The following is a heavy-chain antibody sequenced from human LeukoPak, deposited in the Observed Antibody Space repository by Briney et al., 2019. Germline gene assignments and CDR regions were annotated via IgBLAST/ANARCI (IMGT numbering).Heavy chain of an antibody. CDR3: ARERSVVPAATWSY. J-gene: IGHJ4*02. Sequence: ASVKVSCKASGYTFTGYYMHWVRQAPGQGLEWMGWINPNSGGTNYAQKFQGRVTMTRDTSISTAYMELSRLRSDDTAVYYCARERSVVPAATWSYWGQGTLVTVSS. CDR1: GYTFTGYY. V-gene: IGHV1-2*02. D-gene: IGHD2-2*01. CDR2: INPNSGGT.